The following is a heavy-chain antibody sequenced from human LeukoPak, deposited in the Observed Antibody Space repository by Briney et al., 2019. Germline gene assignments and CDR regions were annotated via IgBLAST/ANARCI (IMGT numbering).Heavy chain of an antibody. CDR1: GFTLSSYG. D-gene: IGHD2-2*01. CDR2: ISYDGSNK. Sequence: GGSLRLSCAASGFTLSSYGTHWVRQAPGKGLEWVAVISYDGSNKYYADSVKGRFTISRDNSKNTLYLQMNSLRAEDTAVYYCAKPNRRYCSSTSCYPDWLDPWGQGTLVTVSS. CDR3: AKPNRRYCSSTSCYPDWLDP. V-gene: IGHV3-30*18. J-gene: IGHJ5*02.